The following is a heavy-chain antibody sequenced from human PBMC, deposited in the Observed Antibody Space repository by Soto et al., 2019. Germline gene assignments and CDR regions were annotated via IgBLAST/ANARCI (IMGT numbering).Heavy chain of an antibody. CDR1: GFTFSTYA. V-gene: IGHV3-30-3*01. CDR3: AKGRYDFWSPYYFDS. CDR2: VSSEGGTQ. J-gene: IGHJ4*02. Sequence: QVQLVESGGGVVQPGGSLRLSCAASGFTFSTYAMQWVRQAPGKGLEWVAVVSSEGGTQFYADSVKGRFTISRDNARNSLYLQMDSLRDEDTALYYCAKGRYDFWSPYYFDSWGQGTLVTVSS. D-gene: IGHD3-3*01.